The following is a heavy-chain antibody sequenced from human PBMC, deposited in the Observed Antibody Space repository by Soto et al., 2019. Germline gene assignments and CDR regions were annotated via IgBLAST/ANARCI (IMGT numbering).Heavy chain of an antibody. Sequence: EVQLVQSGAEVKKPGESLKISCKGSGYSFTSYWIGWVRQMPGKGLEWMGIIFPGDSDTRYSPSFQGQVTISYDKSICTTYLQLNILKASDTAMYDCARLRGLGWFGEQSSFDYWGQGTLVTVSS. D-gene: IGHD3-10*01. CDR2: IFPGDSDT. CDR3: ARLRGLGWFGEQSSFDY. CDR1: GYSFTSYW. V-gene: IGHV5-51*03. J-gene: IGHJ4*02.